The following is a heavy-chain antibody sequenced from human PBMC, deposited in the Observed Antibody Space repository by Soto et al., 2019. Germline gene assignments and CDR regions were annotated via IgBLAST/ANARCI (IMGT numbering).Heavy chain of an antibody. Sequence: QVQLVESGGGVVQPGTSLRVSCAASGFTFRSYGMHWVRQAPGKGLEWVSVISYDGTKKYYADSVKGRFTISRDDSRNTLYLQMNSLRAEDTAVYFCVKDRLVVWGDYYDHSGPGDYWGQGTLVTVSS. V-gene: IGHV3-30*18. CDR2: ISYDGTKK. D-gene: IGHD3-22*01. CDR1: GFTFRSYG. J-gene: IGHJ4*02. CDR3: VKDRLVVWGDYYDHSGPGDY.